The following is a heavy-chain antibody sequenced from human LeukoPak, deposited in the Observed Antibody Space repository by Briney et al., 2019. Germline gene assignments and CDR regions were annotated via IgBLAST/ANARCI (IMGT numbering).Heavy chain of an antibody. J-gene: IGHJ4*02. CDR1: GGSISSSSYY. CDR2: IHYSGSS. D-gene: IGHD3-10*01. V-gene: IGHV4-39*01. CDR3: VRHVSSSSGYHFDY. Sequence: PSETLSLTCTVSGGSISSSSYYWGWIRQPPGKGLEWIGTIHYSGSSCCNPSLKSRVTISVDTSKNQFSLKLSSVTAADTAVYYCVRHVSSSSGYHFDYWGQGTLVTVSS.